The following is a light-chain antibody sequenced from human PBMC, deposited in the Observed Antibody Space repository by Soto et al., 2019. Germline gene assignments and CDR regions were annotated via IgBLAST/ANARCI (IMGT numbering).Light chain of an antibody. CDR2: GAS. J-gene: IGKJ4*01. Sequence: VVTESPGTLPLSPGEIAPVCCRASQSVSSTSLAWYQQRPGQAPRLVIYGASNRATGIPDRFSGSGSGTDFTLTISRLEPEDFAVYYCQQYHKWPLTFGGGTKV. CDR1: QSVSSTS. V-gene: IGKV3-20*01. CDR3: QQYHKWPLT.